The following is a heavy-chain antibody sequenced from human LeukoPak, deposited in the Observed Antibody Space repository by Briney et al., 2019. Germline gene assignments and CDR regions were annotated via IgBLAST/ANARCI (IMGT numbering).Heavy chain of an antibody. CDR1: GASITSGNYF. Sequence: SETLSLTCTVSGASITSGNYFWYWIRQPAGKGLEWIGRIYTSGHTNYNPSLKSLVTISLDTAKNQFSLKVSSVTAADTAVYYCASGAWSGYYYYGMDVWGQGTTVTVSS. CDR3: ASGAWSGYYYYGMDV. V-gene: IGHV4-61*02. J-gene: IGHJ6*02. D-gene: IGHD3-3*01. CDR2: IYTSGHT.